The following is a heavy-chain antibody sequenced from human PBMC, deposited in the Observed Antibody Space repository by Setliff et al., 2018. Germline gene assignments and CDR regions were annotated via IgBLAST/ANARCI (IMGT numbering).Heavy chain of an antibody. CDR2: VDPEDGET. CDR3: ATEGHSSGWYSSTFDI. CDR1: GYTFTDYY. Sequence: GPSVKVSCKVSGYTFTDYYMHWVQQAPGKGLEWMGLVDPEDGETIYAEKFQGRVTITADTSTDTAYMELSSLRSEDTAVYYCATEGHSSGWYSSTFDIWGQGTMVTVSS. V-gene: IGHV1-69-2*01. D-gene: IGHD6-19*01. J-gene: IGHJ3*02.